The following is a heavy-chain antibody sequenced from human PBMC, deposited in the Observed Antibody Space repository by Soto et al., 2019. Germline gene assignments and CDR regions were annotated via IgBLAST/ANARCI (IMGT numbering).Heavy chain of an antibody. Sequence: SETLSLTCTVSGGSISSGGYYWSWIRQHPGKGLEWIGYIYYSGSTYYNPSLKSRVTISVDTSKNQFSLKLSSVTAADAAVYYCARVWSELNWFDPWGQGTLVTVSS. CDR1: GGSISSGGYY. V-gene: IGHV4-31*03. CDR2: IYYSGST. CDR3: ARVWSELNWFDP. D-gene: IGHD1-7*01. J-gene: IGHJ5*02.